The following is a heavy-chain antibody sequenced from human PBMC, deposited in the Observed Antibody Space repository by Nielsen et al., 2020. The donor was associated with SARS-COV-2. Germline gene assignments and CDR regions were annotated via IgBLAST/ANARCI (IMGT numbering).Heavy chain of an antibody. CDR2: IDHSGTA. V-gene: IGHV4-34*01. CDR1: GGSFSGYC. J-gene: IGHJ3*01. D-gene: IGHD3-9*01. CDR3: ARAPDVDVLTGDYPDGFDV. Sequence: SETLSLTCAVYGGSFSGYCWSWIRPPPGEDLEWIGEIDHSGTATLNPSLTGRVTVSVNPSKNQFSLKMTSMTAADTAVYFCARAPDVDVLTGDYPDGFDVWGQGTGVTVSS.